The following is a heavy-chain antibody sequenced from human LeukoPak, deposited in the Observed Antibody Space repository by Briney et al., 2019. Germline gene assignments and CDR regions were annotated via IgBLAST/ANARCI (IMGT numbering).Heavy chain of an antibody. CDR1: GFTFSSFW. V-gene: IGHV3-74*01. CDR3: ARTWGSSNCFDY. J-gene: IGHJ4*02. CDR2: INSDGSST. D-gene: IGHD6-13*01. Sequence: GGSLRLSCAASGFTFSSFWMHWVRQAPGKGLVWVSRINSDGSSTSYADSVKGRFTISRDNAKNSLYLQMNSLTADDTALYYCARTWGSSNCFDYWGQGTLVTVSS.